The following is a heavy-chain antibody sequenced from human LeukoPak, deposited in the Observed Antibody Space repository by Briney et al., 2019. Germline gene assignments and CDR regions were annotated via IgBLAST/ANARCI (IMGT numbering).Heavy chain of an antibody. CDR1: GGSISSYY. D-gene: IGHD3-10*01. CDR2: IYYSGST. J-gene: IGHJ4*02. CDR3: AGCYSTDY. V-gene: IGHV4-59*01. Sequence: SQTLSLTCTVSGGSISSYYWSWLRQPPGKGLEWIGYIYYSGSTNYNPSLNSRVTISVDTSKNQYSLKLSSVTAADPAVYYCAGCYSTDYWGQGTLVTVSS.